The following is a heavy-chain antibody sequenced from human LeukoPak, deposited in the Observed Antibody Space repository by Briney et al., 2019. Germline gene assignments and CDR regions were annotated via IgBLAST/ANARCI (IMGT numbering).Heavy chain of an antibody. J-gene: IGHJ4*02. CDR1: GFTFSSYW. CDR2: IKSTTAGGTI. CDR3: ATDGIVGVTPLDY. Sequence: GGSLRLSCAASGFTFSSYWMSWVRQAPGKGLEWVGRIKSTTAGGTIGYAAPVEGRFTISRDDSKNMLYLQMNSLKTEDTAVYYCATDGIVGVTPLDYWGQGTLVSVFS. V-gene: IGHV3-15*01. D-gene: IGHD2-21*02.